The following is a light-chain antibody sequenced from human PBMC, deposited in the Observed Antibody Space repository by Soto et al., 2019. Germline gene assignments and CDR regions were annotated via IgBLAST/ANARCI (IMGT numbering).Light chain of an antibody. Sequence: EIVMTQSPATLSVSLGERATLSCRASQSVSSNLAWYQQKRGQAPRLLIYGASTRATGIPARFSGSGSGTEFTLTISSLQSEDFAVYYCQQYNNWPPYTFGQGTKLEIK. CDR2: GAS. CDR1: QSVSSN. V-gene: IGKV3-15*01. J-gene: IGKJ2*01. CDR3: QQYNNWPPYT.